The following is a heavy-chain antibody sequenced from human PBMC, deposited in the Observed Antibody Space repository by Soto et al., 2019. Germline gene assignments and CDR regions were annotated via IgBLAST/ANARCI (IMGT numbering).Heavy chain of an antibody. CDR1: GYTFTSYG. Sequence: QVQLVQSGAEVKKPGASVKVSCKASGYTFTSYGISWVRQAPGQGREWMGWIRAYNGNTNYAQKLQGRVTMTTDTPTSTAYMELRSLRSDVTAVYYCARGGWASQVSNGFDPWGQGTLGTVSS. V-gene: IGHV1-18*01. CDR2: IRAYNGNT. CDR3: ARGGWASQVSNGFDP. J-gene: IGHJ5*02. D-gene: IGHD2-15*01.